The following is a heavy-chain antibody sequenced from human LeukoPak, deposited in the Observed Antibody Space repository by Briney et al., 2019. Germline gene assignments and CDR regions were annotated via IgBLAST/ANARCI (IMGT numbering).Heavy chain of an antibody. CDR2: ISAYNGNT. CDR1: GYTFTSYG. V-gene: IGHV1-18*01. D-gene: IGHD3-10*01. Sequence: GASVKVSCKASGYTFTSYGISWVRQAPGQGLEWMGWISAYNGNTNYAQKLQGRVTMTTGTSTSTAYMELRSLRSDDTAVYYCARDLGYYGSGSYYNGENVYWGQGTLVTVSS. J-gene: IGHJ4*02. CDR3: ARDLGYYGSGSYYNGENVY.